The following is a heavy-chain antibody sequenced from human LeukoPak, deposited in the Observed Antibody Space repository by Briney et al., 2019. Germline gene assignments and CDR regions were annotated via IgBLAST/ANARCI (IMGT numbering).Heavy chain of an antibody. CDR1: GFTFGSYG. J-gene: IGHJ4*02. D-gene: IGHD2-2*01. Sequence: GGSLRLSCAASGFTFGSYGMHWVRQAPGKGLEWVAVIWYDGSNKYYADSVKGRFTISRDNSKNTLYLQMNSLRAEDTAVYYCAALSACSSTSCYGQFDYWGQGTLVTVSS. CDR3: AALSACSSTSCYGQFDY. V-gene: IGHV3-33*01. CDR2: IWYDGSNK.